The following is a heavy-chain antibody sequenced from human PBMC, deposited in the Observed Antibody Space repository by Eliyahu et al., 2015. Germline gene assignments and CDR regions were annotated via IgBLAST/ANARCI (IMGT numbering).Heavy chain of an antibody. CDR3: ARQPCNGDSCYQGYYSSYYMDV. CDR2: IYYXGST. D-gene: IGHD2-15*01. CDR1: GGSINSXYYY. Sequence: QLQLQESGPGLVKPSETLSLTCTXSGGSINSXYYYXGWIRQSPGNGLEWIGSIYYXGSTHYNPSLKSRVTMSIDTSKNHFSLNLRSVTAADRAVYYCARQPCNGDSCYQGYYSSYYMDVWGKGTAVTVSS. J-gene: IGHJ6*03. V-gene: IGHV4-39*01.